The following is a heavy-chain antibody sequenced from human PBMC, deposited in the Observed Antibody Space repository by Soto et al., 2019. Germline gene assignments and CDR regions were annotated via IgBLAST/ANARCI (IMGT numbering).Heavy chain of an antibody. V-gene: IGHV3-9*01. CDR2: ISYYSGSI. D-gene: IGHD2-15*01. CDR1: GVRFDDYG. CDR3: AKSMGGTANGMDV. J-gene: IGHJ6*02. Sequence: GGYLRLSCAASGVRFDDYGMHWVRQVPGKGLEWVSGISYYSGSIGYADSVKGRFTISRDNAKNSLYLQMNSLRAEDTALYYCAKSMGGTANGMDVWGQGTTVPVSS.